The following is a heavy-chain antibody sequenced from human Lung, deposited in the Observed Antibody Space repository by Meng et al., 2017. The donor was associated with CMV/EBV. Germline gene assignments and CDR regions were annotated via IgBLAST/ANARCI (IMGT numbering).Heavy chain of an antibody. CDR1: GFTFSSYW. V-gene: IGHV3-74*01. CDR3: AREQPNSDAFDI. J-gene: IGHJ3*02. CDR2: INSDGSST. Sequence: GGSLRLXCAASGFTFSSYWMHWVRQAPGKGLVWVSRINSDGSSTSYADSVKGRFTTSRDNAKNTLYLQMNSLRAEDTAVYYCAREQPNSDAFDIWGQGTMVTVSS. D-gene: IGHD4-23*01.